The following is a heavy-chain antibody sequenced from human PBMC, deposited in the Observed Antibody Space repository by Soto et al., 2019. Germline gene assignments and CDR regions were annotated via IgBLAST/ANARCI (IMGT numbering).Heavy chain of an antibody. CDR2: ISGSGDRT. J-gene: IGHJ4*02. CDR1: GFNSFSNYA. Sequence: EVQLLESGGDLVQPGGSLRLSCAASGFNSFSNYAMSWVRQVPGKGLEWVSGISGSGDRTYYADSVKGRFSISRDNSKNTLSLQMNSLRGEDTARYYCASRAFYDSHGFYYYYFDFWGQGTLVSVSS. CDR3: ASRAFYDSHGFYYYYFDF. D-gene: IGHD3-22*01. V-gene: IGHV3-23*01.